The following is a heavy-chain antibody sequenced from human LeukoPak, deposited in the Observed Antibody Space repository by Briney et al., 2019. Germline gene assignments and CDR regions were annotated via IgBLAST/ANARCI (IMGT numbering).Heavy chain of an antibody. D-gene: IGHD4-17*01. CDR1: GFTFSSYE. V-gene: IGHV3-48*03. CDR2: ISSSGSTI. J-gene: IGHJ6*02. Sequence: GSLRLSCAASGFTFSSYEMNWVRQAPGRGLEWVSYISSSGSTIYHADSVKGRFTISRDNAKNSLYLQMNSLRAEDTAVYYCARDVAVTTDRTYYYGMDVWGQGTTVTVSS. CDR3: ARDVAVTTDRTYYYGMDV.